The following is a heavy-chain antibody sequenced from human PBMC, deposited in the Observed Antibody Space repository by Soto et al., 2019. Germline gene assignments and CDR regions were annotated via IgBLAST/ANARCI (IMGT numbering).Heavy chain of an antibody. CDR1: GGSFSGYY. CDR3: ARGEPQLHYYDSSGYTEFDY. V-gene: IGHV4-34*01. J-gene: IGHJ4*02. Sequence: SETLSLTCAVYGGSFSGYYWSWIRQPPGKGLEWIGEINHSGSTNYNPSLKSRVTISVDTSKNQFSLKLSSVTAADTAVYYCARGEPQLHYYDSSGYTEFDYWGQGTLVTVSS. D-gene: IGHD3-22*01. CDR2: INHSGST.